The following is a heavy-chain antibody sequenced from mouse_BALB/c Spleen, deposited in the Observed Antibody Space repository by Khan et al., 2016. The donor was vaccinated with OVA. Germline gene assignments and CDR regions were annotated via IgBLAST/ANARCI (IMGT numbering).Heavy chain of an antibody. CDR2: ISSDGDYT. CDR1: GFTFSTYA. J-gene: IGHJ3*01. V-gene: IGHV5-9-1*01. Sequence: DVMLVESGGGLVKPGGSLKLSCAASGFTFSTYAMSWVRQTPEKRLEWFATISSDGDYTYFPDNVTGRFTISRDNATNTLCLQMTSLRSEDTAMYYCARSPYGNFAYWGQGTLVTVSA. CDR3: ARSPYGNFAY. D-gene: IGHD2-1*01.